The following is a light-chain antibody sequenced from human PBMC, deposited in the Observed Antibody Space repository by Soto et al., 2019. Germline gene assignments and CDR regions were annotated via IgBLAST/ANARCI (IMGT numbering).Light chain of an antibody. CDR3: QQYNNWPLT. Sequence: EFVLTQAPVTLSLSPVERATLSCRASQSVSSNLAWYQQKPGQAPRLLIYGASTRATGIPARFSGSGSGTEFTLTISSLQSEDFAVYYCQQYNNWPLTFGGGTKVDI. CDR2: GAS. J-gene: IGKJ4*01. V-gene: IGKV3-15*01. CDR1: QSVSSN.